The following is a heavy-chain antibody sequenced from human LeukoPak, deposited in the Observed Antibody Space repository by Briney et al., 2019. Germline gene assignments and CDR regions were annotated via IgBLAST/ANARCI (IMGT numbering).Heavy chain of an antibody. CDR2: ISGSGGST. D-gene: IGHD2-15*01. Sequence: GGSLRLSCAASGFTFSSYAMSWVRQAPGKGLEWVSAISGSGGSTYYADSVKGRFTIARDNSKNTLYLQMNSLRVDDTAVYYCAQQLGYCSGGTCYFTYWGQGTLVTVSS. CDR3: AQQLGYCSGGTCYFTY. J-gene: IGHJ1*01. CDR1: GFTFSSYA. V-gene: IGHV3-23*01.